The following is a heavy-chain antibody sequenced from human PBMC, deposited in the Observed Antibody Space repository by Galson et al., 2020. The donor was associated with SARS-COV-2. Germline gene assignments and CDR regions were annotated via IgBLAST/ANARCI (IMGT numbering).Heavy chain of an antibody. D-gene: IGHD5-12*01. J-gene: IGHJ3*02. CDR2: LHSSGST. V-gene: IGHV4-61*02. Sequence: SETLSLTCTVAGGSISSGSKYWSWIRQPAGKGLEWMGRLHSSGSTAHNPSLKSRVTMSVDRSKHQFSLSLNSVTAADTAVYHCARDGDGYTGCFDMWGQGTMVTVSS. CDR1: GGSISSGSKY. CDR3: ARDGDGYTGCFDM.